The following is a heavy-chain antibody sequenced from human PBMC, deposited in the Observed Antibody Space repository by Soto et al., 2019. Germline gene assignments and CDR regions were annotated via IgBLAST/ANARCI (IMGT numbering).Heavy chain of an antibody. V-gene: IGHV1-58*02. CDR3: AAEVYSGGDCCHFDY. CDR1: GFTFSNSA. J-gene: IGHJ4*02. Sequence: QMQVVQSGPEVKKPGTSVKVSCETSGFTFSNSAIQWVRQARGQRLEWVGWIVVGRGNTNYAQNLQGRVTITRDMSTNTAYMELSSRTSEDTAIYYCAAEVYSGGDCCHFDYWGQGTLVTVSS. D-gene: IGHD2-21*02. CDR2: IVVGRGNT.